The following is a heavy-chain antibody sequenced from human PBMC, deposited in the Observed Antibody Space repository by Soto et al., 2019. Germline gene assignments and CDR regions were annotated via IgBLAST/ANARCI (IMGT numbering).Heavy chain of an antibody. V-gene: IGHV5-10-1*01. J-gene: IGHJ6*02. D-gene: IGHD6-13*01. Sequence: GESLKISCKGSGYSFTSYWISWVRQMPGKGLEWMGRIDPSDSYTNYSPSFQGHVTISADKSISTAYLQWSSLKASDTAMYYCARRMIAAAGIAYGTDVWGQGTTVTVSS. CDR2: IDPSDSYT. CDR3: ARRMIAAAGIAYGTDV. CDR1: GYSFTSYW.